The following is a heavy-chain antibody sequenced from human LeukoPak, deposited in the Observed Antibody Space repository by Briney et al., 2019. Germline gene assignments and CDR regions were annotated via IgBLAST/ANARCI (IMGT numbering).Heavy chain of an antibody. D-gene: IGHD4-17*01. J-gene: IGHJ4*02. V-gene: IGHV4-39*01. CDR3: ARGMVTTGSHFDY. Sequence: SETLSLTCTVSGGSISSSSYYWGWIRQPPGKGLEWIGSIYYSGSTYYNPSLKSRVTISVDTSKNQFSLKLSSVTAADTAVYYCARGMVTTGSHFDYWGQGTLVTVSS. CDR1: GGSISSSSYY. CDR2: IYYSGST.